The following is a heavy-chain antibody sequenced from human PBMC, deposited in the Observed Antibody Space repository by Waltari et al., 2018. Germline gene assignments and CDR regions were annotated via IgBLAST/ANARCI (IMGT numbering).Heavy chain of an antibody. CDR2: ISHDGSNT. CDR1: GFTFSSYA. D-gene: IGHD6-6*01. CDR3: ARGIEYSSSL. J-gene: IGHJ4*02. Sequence: QVQLVESGGGVVQPGRSLRLSCAASGFTFSSYAMHWVRQAPGKGLEWVAVISHDGSNTTYADSVQGRFTISRDNSKNTLYLQMNSLRAEETAVYYCARGIEYSSSLWGQGTLVTVSS. V-gene: IGHV3-30-3*01.